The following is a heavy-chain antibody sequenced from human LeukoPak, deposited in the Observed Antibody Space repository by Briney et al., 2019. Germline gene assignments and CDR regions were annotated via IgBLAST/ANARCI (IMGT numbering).Heavy chain of an antibody. J-gene: IGHJ4*02. Sequence: SETLSLTCTVSGGSISSYYWSWIRQPPGKGLEWIGEINHSGSTNYNPSLKSRVTISVDTSKNQFSLKLSSVTAADTAVYYCARIEGAHYDILTGYPDYWGQGTLVTVSS. D-gene: IGHD3-9*01. CDR1: GGSISSYY. CDR3: ARIEGAHYDILTGYPDY. V-gene: IGHV4-34*01. CDR2: INHSGST.